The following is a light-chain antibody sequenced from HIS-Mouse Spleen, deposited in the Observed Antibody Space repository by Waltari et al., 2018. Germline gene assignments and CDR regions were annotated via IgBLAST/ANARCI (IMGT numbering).Light chain of an antibody. V-gene: IGKV2-30*02. CDR3: MQGTHWYT. CDR1: QSLVHSDGNTY. J-gene: IGKJ2*01. CDR2: KVS. Sequence: DVVMTQSPLSLPVTLGQPASISCRSSQSLVHSDGNTYLNWFQQRPDQSPRRLIYKVSNRDSGVPDRFSGSGSGTDFTLKISRVEAEDVGVYYCMQGTHWYTFGQGTKLEIK.